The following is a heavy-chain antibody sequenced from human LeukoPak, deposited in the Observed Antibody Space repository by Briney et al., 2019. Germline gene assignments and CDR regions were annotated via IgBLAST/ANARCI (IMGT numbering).Heavy chain of an antibody. V-gene: IGHV4-61*01. D-gene: IGHD3-10*01. Sequence: PSETLSLTCTVSGGSVSSGSYYWSWIRQPPGKGLEWIGYIYYSGSTKYNPSLKSRVTISVGTSKNQFSLKVNSVTAADTAVYYCSRDQYGSGSYYRYFDYWGQGTLVTVSS. CDR1: GGSVSSGSYY. CDR3: SRDQYGSGSYYRYFDY. CDR2: IYYSGST. J-gene: IGHJ4*02.